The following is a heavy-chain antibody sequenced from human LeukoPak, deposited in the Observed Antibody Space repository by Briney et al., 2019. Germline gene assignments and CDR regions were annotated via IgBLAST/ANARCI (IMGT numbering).Heavy chain of an antibody. V-gene: IGHV1-2*02. D-gene: IGHD6-19*01. J-gene: IGHJ4*02. CDR1: GYTFTGYY. CDR2: INPNSGGT. CDR3: ARVTVARGYYFDY. Sequence: ASVKVSCKASGYTFTGYYMHWVRQAPGQGLEWMGWINPNSGGTNYAQKFQGRVTMTRDTSISTAYMELSSLRSEDTAVYYCARVTVARGYYFDYWGQGTLVTVSS.